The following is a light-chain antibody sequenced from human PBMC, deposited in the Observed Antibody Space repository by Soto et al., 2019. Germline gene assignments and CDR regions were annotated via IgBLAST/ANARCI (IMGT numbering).Light chain of an antibody. CDR2: GTI. Sequence: QSALTQPNSVSGAPGQRVSISCTGSNSNLGAGYDVHWYQQHPGTAPKLLIFGTINRPSGVPDRFSGSKSGTSASLAITGLQAEDEGDYYCQSYDSTLSARYVFGTGTKVTVL. CDR3: QSYDSTLSARYV. V-gene: IGLV1-40*01. CDR1: NSNLGAGYD. J-gene: IGLJ1*01.